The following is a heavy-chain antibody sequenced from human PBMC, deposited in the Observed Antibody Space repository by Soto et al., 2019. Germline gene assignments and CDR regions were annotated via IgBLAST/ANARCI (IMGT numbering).Heavy chain of an antibody. CDR2: IYYSGST. Sequence: TSETLSLTCTVSGGSISSGGYYWSWIRQHPGKGLEWIGYIYYSGSTYYNPSLKSRVTISVDTSKNQFSLKLSSVTAADTAVYYCASWGFGVLDAFDIWGQGTMVTVS. CDR3: ASWGFGVLDAFDI. CDR1: GGSISSGGYY. J-gene: IGHJ3*02. D-gene: IGHD3-16*01. V-gene: IGHV4-31*03.